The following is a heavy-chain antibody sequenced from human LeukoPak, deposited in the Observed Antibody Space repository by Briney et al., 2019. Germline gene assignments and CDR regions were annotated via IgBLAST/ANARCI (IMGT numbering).Heavy chain of an antibody. J-gene: IGHJ5*02. Sequence: ASVKVSCKASGYTFTGYYMHWVRHAPGQGLEWMGWISPNSGDTDIAQKFQGRVTMTRDTSIATSYMEVDSLTSDDTAVYYCARESACGTTNCLAPADWLDPWGQGTLVIVSS. CDR2: ISPNSGDT. CDR1: GYTFTGYY. V-gene: IGHV1-2*02. D-gene: IGHD2-2*01. CDR3: ARESACGTTNCLAPADWLDP.